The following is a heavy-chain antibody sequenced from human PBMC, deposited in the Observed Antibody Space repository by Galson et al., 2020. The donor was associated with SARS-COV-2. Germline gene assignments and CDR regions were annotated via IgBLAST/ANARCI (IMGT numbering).Heavy chain of an antibody. CDR2: ISYDGSNK. CDR1: GFTFSSYG. Sequence: QAGGSLRLSCAASGFTFSSYGMHWVRQAPGKGLEWVAVISYDGSNKYYADSVKGRFTISRDNSKNTLYLQMNSLRAEDTAVYYCARDQSGSYYGGGDYWGQGTLVTVSS. D-gene: IGHD1-26*01. CDR3: ARDQSGSYYGGGDY. J-gene: IGHJ4*02. V-gene: IGHV3-30*03.